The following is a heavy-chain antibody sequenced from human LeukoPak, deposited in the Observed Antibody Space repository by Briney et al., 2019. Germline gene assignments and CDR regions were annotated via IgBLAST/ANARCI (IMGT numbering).Heavy chain of an antibody. D-gene: IGHD3-3*01. CDR3: ARLVPERFFQLNPEGYYDY. V-gene: IGHV4-34*01. CDR2: INRHGNT. Sequence: SETLSLTCAVSGEPFSGYYWGWIRQPPGKGLELIGEINRHGNTDYNPSLKSRVSMSIDTSKNQFSLKLISVTAADTAVYYCARLVPERFFQLNPEGYYDYWGQGTLVTVSS. CDR1: GEPFSGYY. J-gene: IGHJ4*02.